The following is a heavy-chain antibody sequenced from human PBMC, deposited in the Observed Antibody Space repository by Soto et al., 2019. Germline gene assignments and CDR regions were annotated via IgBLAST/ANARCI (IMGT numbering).Heavy chain of an antibody. V-gene: IGHV1-18*04. CDR1: GYTFRSYG. J-gene: IGHJ6*02. Sequence: ASVKVSCKASGYTFRSYGISWVRQAPGQGLEWVGWISAYNGDTHYAPKFQDRITLTTETSTDTAYMELRSLRSDDTAVYYCARGGDYSYDYYGMDVWGQGTTVTVSS. CDR2: ISAYNGDT. CDR3: ARGGDYSYDYYGMDV. D-gene: IGHD2-21*01.